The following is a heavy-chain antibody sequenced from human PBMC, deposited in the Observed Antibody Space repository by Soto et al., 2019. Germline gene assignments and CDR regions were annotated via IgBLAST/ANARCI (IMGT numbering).Heavy chain of an antibody. CDR1: GDTFASFC. CDR3: ARDQESITERILEN. Sequence: GASVMVSCKASGDTFASFCFSWVRQAPGQGLEWLGWISAYNGNTHYAQKVRDRVTLSTDTSKNKAYMELTCLTAGDTAVYYCARDQESITERILENWGQGTRVTVSS. D-gene: IGHD3-10*01. V-gene: IGHV1-18*01. J-gene: IGHJ4*02. CDR2: ISAYNGNT.